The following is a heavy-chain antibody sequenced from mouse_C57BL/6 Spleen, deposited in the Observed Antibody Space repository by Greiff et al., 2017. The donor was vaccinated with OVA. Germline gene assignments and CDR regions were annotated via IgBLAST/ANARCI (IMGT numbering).Heavy chain of an antibody. V-gene: IGHV5-12*01. D-gene: IGHD2-3*01. J-gene: IGHJ3*01. Sequence: EVQRVESGGGLVQPGGSLKLSCAASGFTFSDYYMYWVRQTPEKRLEWVAYISNGGGSTYYPDTVKGRFTISRDNAKNTLYLQMSRLKSEDTAMYYCATGYDAWFAYWGQGTLVTVSA. CDR1: GFTFSDYY. CDR3: ATGYDAWFAY. CDR2: ISNGGGST.